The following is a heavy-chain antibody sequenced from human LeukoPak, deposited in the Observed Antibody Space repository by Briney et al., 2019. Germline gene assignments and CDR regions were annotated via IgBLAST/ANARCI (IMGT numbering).Heavy chain of an antibody. V-gene: IGHV3-74*01. CDR3: AEAPPYYYDSSGFARIGGYYGY. Sequence: GGSLRLSCAASGFTFSTYWMHWVRQAPGKGLVWVSRIDHDGINTYYADSVKGRFTISRDNAKNTLYLRMNSLRAEDTAVYYCAEAPPYYYDSSGFARIGGYYGYWGQGTLVTVSS. J-gene: IGHJ4*02. CDR2: IDHDGINT. CDR1: GFTFSTYW. D-gene: IGHD3-22*01.